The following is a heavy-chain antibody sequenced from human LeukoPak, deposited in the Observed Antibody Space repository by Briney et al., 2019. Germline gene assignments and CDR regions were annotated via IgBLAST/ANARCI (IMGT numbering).Heavy chain of an antibody. CDR1: GFTFGDSA. Sequence: GGSLRPSCTASGFTFGDSAMSWFRQAPGKGLEWVGFIRNKENGETTDYAASVKGRFTISRDDSKSIAYLQMNSLKTEDTAVYYCAGEGGLGYCSSATCSGDHWGQGTLVTVSS. J-gene: IGHJ4*02. CDR3: AGEGGLGYCSSATCSGDH. CDR2: IRNKENGETT. V-gene: IGHV3-49*03. D-gene: IGHD2-2*01.